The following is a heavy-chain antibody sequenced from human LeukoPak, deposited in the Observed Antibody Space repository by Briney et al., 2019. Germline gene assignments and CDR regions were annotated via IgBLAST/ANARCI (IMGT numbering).Heavy chain of an antibody. CDR2: IYSSGNT. J-gene: IGHJ5*02. D-gene: IGHD3-10*01. Sequence: PSETLSLTCTVSGGSISTTNYYWGWIRQPPGRDLEWIGSIYSSGNTYYNPSLESRVTISVDTSKNQFSLKLSSVTAADTAVYYCARQGRITMVRGVMNWFDPWGQGTLVTVSS. CDR1: GGSISTTNYY. CDR3: ARQGRITMVRGVMNWFDP. V-gene: IGHV4-39*01.